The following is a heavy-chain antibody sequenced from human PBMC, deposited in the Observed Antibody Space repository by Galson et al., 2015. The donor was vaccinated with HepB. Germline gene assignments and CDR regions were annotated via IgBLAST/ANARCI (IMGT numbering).Heavy chain of an antibody. Sequence: SLRLSCAASGFTFSNAWMNWVRQAPGKGLEWVGRIKSKTDGGTTDYAAPVKGRFTISRDDSKNTLYLQMNSLKTEDTAVYYCTTEFVVLRIDDGYNLHNRGYWGQGTLVTVSS. CDR3: TTEFVVLRIDDGYNLHNRGY. V-gene: IGHV3-15*07. CDR2: IKSKTDGGTT. CDR1: GFTFSNAW. D-gene: IGHD5-24*01. J-gene: IGHJ4*02.